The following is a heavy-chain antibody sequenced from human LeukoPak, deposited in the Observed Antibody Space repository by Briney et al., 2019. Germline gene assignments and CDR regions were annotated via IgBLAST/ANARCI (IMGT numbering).Heavy chain of an antibody. V-gene: IGHV3-23*01. Sequence: GGSLRLSCAASGFTFDEYAMTWVRQAPGKGLEWVSSVHADGDFTYYADSVRGRFTVSRDNSESSLYLQMNGLKAEDTALYYCAKDPNGDYVGAFDMWGQGTMVTVSS. CDR2: VHADGDFT. D-gene: IGHD4-17*01. CDR1: GFTFDEYA. CDR3: AKDPNGDYVGAFDM. J-gene: IGHJ3*02.